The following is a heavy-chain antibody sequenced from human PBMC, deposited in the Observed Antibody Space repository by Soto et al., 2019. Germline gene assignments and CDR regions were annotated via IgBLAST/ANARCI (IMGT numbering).Heavy chain of an antibody. D-gene: IGHD5-18*01. CDR3: ATRQNADTAMAISFYGMDV. V-gene: IGHV1-69*13. J-gene: IGHJ6*02. CDR2: IIPIFGTA. CDR1: GGTFSSYA. Sequence: SVKVSCKASGGTFSSYAISWVRQAPGQGLEWMGGIIPIFGTANYAQKFQGRVTITADESTSTAYMELSSLRSEDTAVYYCATRQNADTAMAISFYGMDVWGQGTTVTVSS.